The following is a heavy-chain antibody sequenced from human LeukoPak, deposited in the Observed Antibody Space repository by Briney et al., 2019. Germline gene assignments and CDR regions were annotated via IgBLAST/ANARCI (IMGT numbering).Heavy chain of an antibody. J-gene: IGHJ4*02. CDR1: GYIFITYG. CDR3: AREGEMATIPDS. D-gene: IGHD5-24*01. Sequence: ASVKVSCKASGYIFITYGIHWVRQAPGQGLEWMGWINTNTGTPTYAQGFTGRFVFSLDTPVSTAYLQITSLKAEDTAVYYCAREGEMATIPDSWGQGTLITVSS. CDR2: INTNTGTP. V-gene: IGHV7-4-1*02.